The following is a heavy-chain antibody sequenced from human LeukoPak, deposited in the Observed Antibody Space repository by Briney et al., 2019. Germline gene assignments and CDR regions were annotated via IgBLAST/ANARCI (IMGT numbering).Heavy chain of an antibody. Sequence: ASVKVPCKAPGGTFSSYTISWVRQALGQGLEWLGRIIPILGIANYAQKFQGRVTITADKSTSTAYMELSSLRSEDTAVYYCAREKTGTKYYFDYWGQGTLVTVSS. CDR3: AREKTGTKYYFDY. CDR1: GGTFSSYT. V-gene: IGHV1-69*04. CDR2: IIPILGIA. D-gene: IGHD1-7*01. J-gene: IGHJ4*02.